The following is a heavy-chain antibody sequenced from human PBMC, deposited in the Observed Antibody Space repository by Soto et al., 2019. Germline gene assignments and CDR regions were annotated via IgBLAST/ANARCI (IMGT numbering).Heavy chain of an antibody. D-gene: IGHD3-9*01. CDR2: IDSDGSST. CDR3: AKEITYDILTGYYGY. CDR1: GFTFRNYC. V-gene: IGHV3-23*03. J-gene: IGHJ4*02. Sequence: GGSLRLSCAASGFTFRNYCMHWVRQAPGKGLVWVSGIDSDGSSTYYADSVKGRFTISRDNSKNTLYLQMNSLRAEDTAVYYCAKEITYDILTGYYGYWGQGTLVTVSS.